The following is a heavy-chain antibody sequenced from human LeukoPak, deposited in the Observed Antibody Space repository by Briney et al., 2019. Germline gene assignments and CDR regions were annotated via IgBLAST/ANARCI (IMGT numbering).Heavy chain of an antibody. J-gene: IGHJ4*02. CDR2: ISHSGST. V-gene: IGHV4-30-2*01. Sequence: PSETLSLTCAVSGGSISSAGYSWSWIRQPPGKGLEWIGYISHSGSTNYNPSLKSRVTISVDKSKNQFSLKLSSVTAADTAVYYCARKVLGIFGELSFFDYWGQGTLVTVSS. D-gene: IGHD3-10*01. CDR1: GGSISSAGYS. CDR3: ARKVLGIFGELSFFDY.